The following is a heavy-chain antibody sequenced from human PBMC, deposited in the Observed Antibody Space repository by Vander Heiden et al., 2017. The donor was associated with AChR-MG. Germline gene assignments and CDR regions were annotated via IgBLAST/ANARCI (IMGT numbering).Heavy chain of an antibody. CDR1: GFPFSSYS. V-gene: IGHV3-21*01. J-gene: IGHJ4*02. Sequence: EVQLVESGGGLVKPGGSLRLSCAASGFPFSSYSMNWVRQAPGKGLEWVSSISSSSSYIYYADSVKGRFTISRDNAKNSLYLQMNSLRAEDTAVYYCARDLLAGSSSSWWGQGTLVTVSS. CDR2: ISSSSSYI. CDR3: ARDLLAGSSSSW. D-gene: IGHD6-6*01.